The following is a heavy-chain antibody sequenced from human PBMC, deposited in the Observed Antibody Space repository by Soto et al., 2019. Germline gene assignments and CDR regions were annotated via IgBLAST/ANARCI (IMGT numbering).Heavy chain of an antibody. V-gene: IGHV1-18*01. J-gene: IGHJ4*02. Sequence: GASVKVSCKASGYTFTSYGISWVRQAPGQGLEWMGWISAYNGNTNYAQKLQGRVTMTTDTSTSTAYMELRSLRSDDTAVYYCARGFRSSSPGPNFDYWGQGTLVTVSS. CDR3: ARGFRSSSPGPNFDY. CDR2: ISAYNGNT. CDR1: GYTFTSYG. D-gene: IGHD6-6*01.